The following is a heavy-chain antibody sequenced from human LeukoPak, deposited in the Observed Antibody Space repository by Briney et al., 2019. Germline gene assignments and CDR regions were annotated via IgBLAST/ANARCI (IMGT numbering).Heavy chain of an antibody. Sequence: GGSLRLSCAASGFTFSDYYMSWIRQAPGKGLEWVSYISSSGSTRYYADSVKGRFTISRGNAKNTLHLQMNSLRAEDTAVYYCARDRLRLAPRTEFDYWGQGTLVTVSS. CDR3: ARDRLRLAPRTEFDY. D-gene: IGHD6-6*01. J-gene: IGHJ4*02. CDR2: ISSSGSTR. V-gene: IGHV3-11*01. CDR1: GFTFSDYY.